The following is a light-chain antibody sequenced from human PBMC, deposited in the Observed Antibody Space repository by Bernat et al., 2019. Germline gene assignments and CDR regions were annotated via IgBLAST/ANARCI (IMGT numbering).Light chain of an antibody. CDR2: DAS. Sequence: AIQMTQSPSSLSASVGDRVTITCRASQGIGNDVGWYQQKPGKAPKVLICDASDLQSGVPSRFSGSGSGTDFTLTISSLQPEDFATYYCVQDYSFPWTFGQGTKVE. CDR3: VQDYSFPWT. V-gene: IGKV1-6*01. CDR1: QGIGND. J-gene: IGKJ1*01.